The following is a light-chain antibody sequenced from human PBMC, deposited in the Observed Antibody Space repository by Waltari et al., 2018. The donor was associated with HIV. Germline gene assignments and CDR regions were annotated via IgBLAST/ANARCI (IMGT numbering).Light chain of an antibody. J-gene: IGLJ3*02. Sequence: QSVLTQPPSASGTPGQRVTISCSGSSSNIGSNYIYWYQQLPGTAPKLLIYRNNTRPSGVPDRFSGSKSGTSASLAISGLRSEDEADYSCAAWDDSLSGWVFGGGTKLTVL. CDR3: AAWDDSLSGWV. CDR1: SSNIGSNY. V-gene: IGLV1-47*01. CDR2: RNN.